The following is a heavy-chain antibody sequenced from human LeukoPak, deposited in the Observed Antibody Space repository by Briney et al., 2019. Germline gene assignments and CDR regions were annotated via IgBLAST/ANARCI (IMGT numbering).Heavy chain of an antibody. CDR2: IYVSGSA. Sequence: SETLSLTCTVSGGSISNYYWSWIRQPAGKGLEWIGRIYVSGSADYNPSLKSRVTISVDTSKNQFSLKLSSVTAADTAVYYCARAPSISSGYTYWYFDLWGRGTLVTVSS. J-gene: IGHJ2*01. D-gene: IGHD3-22*01. V-gene: IGHV4-4*07. CDR3: ARAPSISSGYTYWYFDL. CDR1: GGSISNYY.